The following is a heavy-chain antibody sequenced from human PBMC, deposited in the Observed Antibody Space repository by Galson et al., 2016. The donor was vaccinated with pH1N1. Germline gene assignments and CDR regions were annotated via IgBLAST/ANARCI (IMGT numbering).Heavy chain of an antibody. CDR1: GASVSSHY. CDR3: ARVVAWELGYYFDY. J-gene: IGHJ4*02. CDR2: IYASGST. V-gene: IGHV4-4*09. D-gene: IGHD1-26*01. Sequence: ETLSLTCTVSGASVSSHYWSWIRQPAGKGLEWIGYIYASGSTNYNPSLKSRVIISVDTSKNQFSLKLSSVTAADTAVYYCARVVAWELGYYFDYWGQGTLVTVSS.